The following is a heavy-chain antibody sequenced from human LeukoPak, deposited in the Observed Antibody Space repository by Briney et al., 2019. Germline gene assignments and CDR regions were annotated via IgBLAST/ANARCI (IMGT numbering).Heavy chain of an antibody. CDR2: ISSSGSTI. CDR1: AFTFSDYY. CDR3: ARDPRAYFDY. V-gene: IGHV3-11*01. Sequence: GWSLSLSCAASAFTFSDYYMRLMRQAPGKGLEWVSYISSSGSTIYYADSVKGRFTISRDNAKNSLYLQMNSLRSEDAAVYDCARDPRAYFDYWGQGTLVTVSS. J-gene: IGHJ4*02.